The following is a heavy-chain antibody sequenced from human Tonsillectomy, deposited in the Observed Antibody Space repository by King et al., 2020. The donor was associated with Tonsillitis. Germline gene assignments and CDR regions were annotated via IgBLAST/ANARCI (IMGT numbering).Heavy chain of an antibody. Sequence: VQLQESGPGLVKPSQTLSLTCTVSGGSISSGDYYWTWIRQPPGKGLEWIGYIYYSGSTYYNPPLNSRVTISMDTSKNQFSLKLSSVTAADTAVYYCARLSISMIRGVTDYWGQGTLVTVSS. V-gene: IGHV4-30-4*01. J-gene: IGHJ4*02. CDR2: IYYSGST. CDR3: ARLSISMIRGVTDY. CDR1: GGSISSGDYY. D-gene: IGHD3-10*01.